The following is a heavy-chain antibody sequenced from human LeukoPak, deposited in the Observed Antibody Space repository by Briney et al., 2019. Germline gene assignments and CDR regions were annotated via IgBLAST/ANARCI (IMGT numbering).Heavy chain of an antibody. D-gene: IGHD1-1*01. CDR1: GYTFTDYY. CDR2: INPNSGVT. CDR3: ARMWHTTASGYNWFDS. J-gene: IGHJ5*01. Sequence: ASVKVSCKASGYTFTDYYMYWVRQPPRQGLEWMGWINPNSGVTNYAQNFQGRVTMTRDTSITTAYIELTRLTSGDTAVYYCARMWHTTASGYNWFDSWGQGTLVTVSS. V-gene: IGHV1-2*02.